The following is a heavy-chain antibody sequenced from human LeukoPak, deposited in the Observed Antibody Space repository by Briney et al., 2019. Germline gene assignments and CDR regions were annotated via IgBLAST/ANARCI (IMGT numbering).Heavy chain of an antibody. V-gene: IGHV4-30-4*08. D-gene: IGHD6-13*01. CDR2: IYYSGSP. CDR1: GGSFSGYY. Sequence: SETLSLTCAVYGGSFSGYYWSWIRQPPGKGLEWIGYIYYSGSPYYNPSLKSRVTISVDTSKNQFSLKLSSVTAADTAVYYCARSNINGYSSSWYYAYWFDPWGQGTLVTVSS. J-gene: IGHJ5*02. CDR3: ARSNINGYSSSWYYAYWFDP.